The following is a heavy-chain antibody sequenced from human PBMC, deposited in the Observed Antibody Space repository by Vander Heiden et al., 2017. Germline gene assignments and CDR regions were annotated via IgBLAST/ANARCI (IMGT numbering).Heavy chain of an antibody. J-gene: IGHJ4*01. CDR3: AKGLVYGDDGFDY. CDR2: ISGSGGST. V-gene: IGHV3-23*01. Sequence: EVQLLESAGGLVQPGGSVRLSCAASGFPFGSYAMSWVRQAPGKGLEWVSAISGSGGSTYYADSVKGRFTISRDNSKNTLYLQMNSLRAEDTAVYYCAKGLVYGDDGFDYWGHGTLVTVSS. CDR1: GFPFGSYA. D-gene: IGHD4-17*01.